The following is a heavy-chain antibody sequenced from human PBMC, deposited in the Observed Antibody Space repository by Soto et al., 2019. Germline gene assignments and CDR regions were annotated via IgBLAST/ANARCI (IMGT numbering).Heavy chain of an antibody. V-gene: IGHV3-15*01. CDR3: TTVAYGEYVSDY. D-gene: IGHD4-17*01. Sequence: EVELVESGGVLVKPGGTLRLSCAASGFAFTNAWMTWVRQAPGKALEWVGRIRSQIDGGTTDYAAPVKGRFTISRDDSKNTLYLQMNSLKTEDTAVYYCTTVAYGEYVSDYWGQGTLVTVSS. CDR1: GFAFTNAW. CDR2: IRSQIDGGTT. J-gene: IGHJ4*02.